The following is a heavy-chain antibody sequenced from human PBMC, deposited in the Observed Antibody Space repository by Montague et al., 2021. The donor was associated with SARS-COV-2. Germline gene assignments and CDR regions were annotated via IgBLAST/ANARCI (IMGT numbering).Heavy chain of an antibody. CDR2: IYYTGGT. Sequence: SETLSLTCTVSGGSISGYYWTWIRQPPGKGLEWLGHIYYTGGTKYNTSLRSRVTRSIDTPKNQFFLKLRSVTAADSAVYFCARAQNTCFIANCVNYFAYWGQGALVTVST. CDR3: ARAQNTCFIANCVNYFAY. J-gene: IGHJ4*02. CDR1: GGSISGYY. V-gene: IGHV4-59*01. D-gene: IGHD1-1*01.